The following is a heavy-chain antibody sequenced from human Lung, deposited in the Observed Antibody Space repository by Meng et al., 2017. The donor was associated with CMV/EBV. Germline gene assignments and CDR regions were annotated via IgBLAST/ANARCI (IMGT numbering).Heavy chain of an antibody. Sequence: QGQLQESGPGLVKPSQTLSLTCTVSDGFTTSDDYYWSWIRQPPGKGLEWIGYIHYSGTTYYNPSLKSRIAISLDTSKNQFSLNLNSVTAADAAVYYCARDSPGGYGYFDPWGQGTLVTVSS. D-gene: IGHD5-12*01. CDR3: ARDSPGGYGYFDP. V-gene: IGHV4-30-4*01. CDR1: DGFTTSDDYY. CDR2: IHYSGTT. J-gene: IGHJ4*02.